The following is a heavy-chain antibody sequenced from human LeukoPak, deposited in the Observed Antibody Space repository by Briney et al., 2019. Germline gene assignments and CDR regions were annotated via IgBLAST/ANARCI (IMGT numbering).Heavy chain of an antibody. CDR2: IYTSGST. V-gene: IGHV4-4*07. CDR3: ARDSLEVRAFDI. D-gene: IGHD3-3*01. Sequence: KASETLSLTCSVSGDSIIRYYWSWIRPTAREGGEWGGRIYTSGSTKYNPSLKRRVTMSVDTSKDQNSLNLSSVTAADTAVYYCARDSLEVRAFDIWGQGTMITVSS. J-gene: IGHJ3*02. CDR1: GDSIIRYY.